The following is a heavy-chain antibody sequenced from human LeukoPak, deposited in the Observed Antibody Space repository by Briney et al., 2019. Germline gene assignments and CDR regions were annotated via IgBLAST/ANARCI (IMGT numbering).Heavy chain of an antibody. CDR1: GFTFTGYD. Sequence: VPSVKVSCKASGFTFTGYDINWVRQAPGQGLEWMGWMNPYSGHTGYAQKFQGRVTITRNTSITTTYMELSSLESEDTAVYYCARDRAAAGLNNWFDPWGQGTRVTVSS. J-gene: IGHJ5*02. CDR2: MNPYSGHT. V-gene: IGHV1-8*03. D-gene: IGHD6-13*01. CDR3: ARDRAAAGLNNWFDP.